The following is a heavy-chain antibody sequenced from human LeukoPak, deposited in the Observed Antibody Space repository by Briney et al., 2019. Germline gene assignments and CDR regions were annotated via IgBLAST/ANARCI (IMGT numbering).Heavy chain of an antibody. CDR1: GFTFTSSA. J-gene: IGHJ4*02. V-gene: IGHV1-58*01. CDR2: IVLGSGNT. Sequence: EASVKVSCKVSGFTFTSSAAQWVRQARGQRLEWIGWIVLGSGNTNYAQKFQERLTITRDMSTTTAYMELGSLTSEDTAVYFCAVDQGRPAGDAFDYWGQGTLVTVSS. CDR3: AVDQGRPAGDAFDY. D-gene: IGHD2-2*01.